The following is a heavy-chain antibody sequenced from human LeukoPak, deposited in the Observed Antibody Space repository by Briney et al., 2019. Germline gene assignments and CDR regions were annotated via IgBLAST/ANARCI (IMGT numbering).Heavy chain of an antibody. CDR2: ISWNSGSI. J-gene: IGHJ4*02. CDR3: ANKPFDY. V-gene: IGHV3-9*01. Sequence: GGSLRLSCAASGFTFDDYAMHWVRQAPGKGLEWVSGISWNSGSIGYADSVKGRFTISRDNAKNSLYLQMNSLRAEDTAVYYCANKPFDYWGQGTLVTVSS. CDR1: GFTFDDYA.